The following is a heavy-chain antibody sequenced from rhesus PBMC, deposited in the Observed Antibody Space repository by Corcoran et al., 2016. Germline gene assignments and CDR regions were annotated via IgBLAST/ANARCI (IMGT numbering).Heavy chain of an antibody. J-gene: IGHJ4*01. CDR2: IAYSGDT. Sequence: QVQLQESGPGLVKPSETLTLTCAVSGVSITSGFHYYWIWIRQPPGKGLEWIGFIAYSGDTNYNPSLKSRVTISRDTSGNQFFLKVTSVTAADTAIYYCATEDDPWGQGVLVTVSS. CDR1: GVSITSGFHYY. V-gene: IGHV4-122*02. D-gene: IGHD3-9*01. CDR3: ATEDDP.